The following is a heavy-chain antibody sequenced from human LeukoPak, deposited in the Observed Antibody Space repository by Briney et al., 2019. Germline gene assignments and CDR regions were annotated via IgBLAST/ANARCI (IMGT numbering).Heavy chain of an antibody. V-gene: IGHV3-7*01. CDR1: GFTFSNSW. D-gene: IGHD5-12*01. CDR2: VNTDESEK. J-gene: IGHJ4*02. Sequence: PGGSLRLSGAVSGFTFSNSWMNWVRQAPGKGLEWVASVNTDESEKYYAGSVKGRFTISRDNAKNSLYLQMISLRAEDTAVYYCARDEGYSKFDYWGQGTLVTVSS. CDR3: ARDEGYSKFDY.